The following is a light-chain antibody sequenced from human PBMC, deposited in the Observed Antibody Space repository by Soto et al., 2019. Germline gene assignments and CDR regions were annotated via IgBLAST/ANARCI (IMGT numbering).Light chain of an antibody. Sequence: AIPMTQSPSSLSASVGDRVTITCRASQGIRNDLGWYQQKPGKAPKLLIYAASSLQSGVPSRFSGSGSGSDFTLTISSLQHEDFATYYCLQDYNYPLTFGGGTKVEIK. J-gene: IGKJ4*01. CDR2: AAS. CDR3: LQDYNYPLT. CDR1: QGIRND. V-gene: IGKV1-6*01.